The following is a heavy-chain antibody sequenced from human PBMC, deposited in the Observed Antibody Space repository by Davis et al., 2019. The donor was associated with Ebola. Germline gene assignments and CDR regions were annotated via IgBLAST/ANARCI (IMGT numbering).Heavy chain of an antibody. V-gene: IGHV3-23*01. CDR2: HGTSGDT. CDR3: AKERPLSGYSYRYYFDY. D-gene: IGHD5-18*01. CDR1: GFVFRSYI. Sequence: GESLKISCAASGFVFRSYIMSWARRAPGKGLEWVSTHGTSGDTYYADSVKGRFTISRDNSENTLHLQMNSLRAEDTAVYYCAKERPLSGYSYRYYFDYWGQGTQVTVSS. J-gene: IGHJ4*02.